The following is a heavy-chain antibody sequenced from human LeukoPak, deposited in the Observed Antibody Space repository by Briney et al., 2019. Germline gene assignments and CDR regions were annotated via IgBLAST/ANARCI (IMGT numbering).Heavy chain of an antibody. Sequence: ASVKVSCKASGYTFTGYYMHWVRQAPGRGLEWMGWINPNSGGTNYAQKFQGRVTMTRDTSISTAYMELSRLRSDDTAVYYCARDHSSGWLHFDYWGQGTLVTVSS. D-gene: IGHD6-13*01. CDR1: GYTFTGYY. J-gene: IGHJ4*02. V-gene: IGHV1-2*02. CDR3: ARDHSSGWLHFDY. CDR2: INPNSGGT.